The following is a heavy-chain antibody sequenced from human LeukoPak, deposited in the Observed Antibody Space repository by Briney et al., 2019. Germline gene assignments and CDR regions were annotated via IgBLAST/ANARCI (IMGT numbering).Heavy chain of an antibody. D-gene: IGHD3-3*01. Sequence: PGGSLRLSCAASGFTFSSYAMHWVRQAPGKGLEWVAVISYDGSNKYYADSVKGRFTISRDNSKNTLYLQMNSLRAEDTAVYYCARNYDFWSGYPEFDYWGQGTLVTVSS. CDR3: ARNYDFWSGYPEFDY. V-gene: IGHV3-30-3*01. CDR2: ISYDGSNK. CDR1: GFTFSSYA. J-gene: IGHJ4*02.